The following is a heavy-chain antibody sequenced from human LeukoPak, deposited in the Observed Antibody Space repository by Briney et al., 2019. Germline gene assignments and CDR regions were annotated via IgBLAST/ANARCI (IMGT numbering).Heavy chain of an antibody. CDR2: ISGTTSGT. D-gene: IGHD1-14*01. CDR3: AKVRTYFYHGLDV. V-gene: IGHV3-23*01. Sequence: PGRSLRLSCAASGFTFSTCAMSWVRQVPGKGLEWVSGISGTTSGTYYADSVKGRFTISRDNSKNTLFLQVNSLRAEDTAVYYCAKVRTYFYHGLDVWGQGTTVTVSS. J-gene: IGHJ6*02. CDR1: GFTFSTCA.